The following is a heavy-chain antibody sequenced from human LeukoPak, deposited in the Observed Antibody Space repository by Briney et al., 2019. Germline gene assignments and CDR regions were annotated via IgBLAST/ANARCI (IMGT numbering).Heavy chain of an antibody. J-gene: IGHJ3*02. CDR3: TSFAPYEAFDI. CDR1: GFTFSSYR. Sequence: GGSLRLSCAASGFTFSSYRLSWVRQAPGKGLEWVSTLSDSGDDTYYADSVKGRFTISRDNSKNTLYLQMNSLRAGDTAIYYCTSFAPYEAFDIWGQGTMVTVSS. V-gene: IGHV3-23*01. CDR2: LSDSGDDT.